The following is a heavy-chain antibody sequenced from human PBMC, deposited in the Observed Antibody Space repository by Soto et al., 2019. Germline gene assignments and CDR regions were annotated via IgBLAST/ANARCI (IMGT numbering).Heavy chain of an antibody. V-gene: IGHV3-33*01. D-gene: IGHD2-15*01. Sequence: GGSLRLSCAASGFTFSSYGMHWVRQAPGKGLEWVAVIWYDGSNKYYADSVKGRFTISRDNSKNTLYLQMNSLRAEDTAVYYCARDGYCSGGSCYPKYFQHWGQGTLVTVSS. CDR2: IWYDGSNK. CDR3: ARDGYCSGGSCYPKYFQH. J-gene: IGHJ1*01. CDR1: GFTFSSYG.